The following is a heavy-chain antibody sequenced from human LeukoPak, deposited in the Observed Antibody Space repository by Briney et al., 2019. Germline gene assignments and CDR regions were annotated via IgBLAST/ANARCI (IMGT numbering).Heavy chain of an antibody. D-gene: IGHD2-15*01. J-gene: IGHJ6*03. CDR2: IIPIFGTA. CDR1: GGTFSSYA. Sequence: WASVKVSCKASGGTFSSYAISWVRQAPGQGLEWMGGIIPIFGTANYAQKFQGRVTITADRSTSTAYMELSSLRSEDTAVYYCAREGCSGGSCYFRDYYYYCMDVWGKGTTVTVSS. V-gene: IGHV1-69*06. CDR3: AREGCSGGSCYFRDYYYYCMDV.